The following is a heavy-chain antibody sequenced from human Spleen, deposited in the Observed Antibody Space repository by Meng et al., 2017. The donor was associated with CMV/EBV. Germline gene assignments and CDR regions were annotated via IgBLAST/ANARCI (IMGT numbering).Heavy chain of an antibody. J-gene: IGHJ4*02. D-gene: IGHD3-22*01. CDR1: GYIFSTYA. CDR2: INAGNGNT. CDR3: ARVDYYDSSEDY. Sequence: QVQLVQSGADVKKPGASVKVSCKPSGYIFSTYAMHWVRQAPGQRLEWMGWINAGNGNTKYSQKFQGRVTITRDTSASTAYMELSSLRSEDTAVYYCARVDYYDSSEDYWGQGTLVTVSS. V-gene: IGHV1-3*01.